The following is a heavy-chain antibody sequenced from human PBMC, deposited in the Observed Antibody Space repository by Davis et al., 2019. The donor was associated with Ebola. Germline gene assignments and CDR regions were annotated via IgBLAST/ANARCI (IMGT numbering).Heavy chain of an antibody. D-gene: IGHD3-9*01. CDR2: IKPDGNEQ. CDR3: ARQGYFDWLLSRTDAFDI. J-gene: IGHJ3*02. V-gene: IGHV3-7*01. CDR1: GFTFSSYW. Sequence: GGSLRLSCAASGFTFSSYWMSWVRQAPGKGLEWVANIKPDGNEQQYVDSVKGRFTVSRDNVKNSLYLQLNSLRAEDTAVYYCARQGYFDWLLSRTDAFDIWGQGTMVTVSS.